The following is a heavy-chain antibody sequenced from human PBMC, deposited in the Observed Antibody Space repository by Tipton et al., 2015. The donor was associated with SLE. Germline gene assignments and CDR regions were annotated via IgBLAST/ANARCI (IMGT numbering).Heavy chain of an antibody. CDR1: GGSISSSSYY. J-gene: IGHJ3*02. CDR3: SRDHSSTIFGVADAFDI. Sequence: TLSLPCTVSGGSISSSSYYWGWIRQPPGKGLEWIGSIYYSGSTYYNPSLKSRVTISVDTSKNQFSLKLSSETAADTAVYYWSRDHSSTIFGVADAFDIWGQGTTVTVSS. V-gene: IGHV4-39*07. CDR2: IYYSGST. D-gene: IGHD3-3*01.